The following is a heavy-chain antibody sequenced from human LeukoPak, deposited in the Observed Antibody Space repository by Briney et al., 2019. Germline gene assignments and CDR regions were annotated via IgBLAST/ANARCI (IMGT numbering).Heavy chain of an antibody. CDR2: INHSGST. J-gene: IGHJ4*02. V-gene: IGHV4-34*01. Sequence: SETLSLTCAVYGGSFSGYYWSWVRQPPGKGLEWIGEINHSGSTNYNPSLKSRVTISVDTSKNQFSLKLSSVTAADTAVYYCARGRQSSSLLFDYWGQGTLVTVSS. D-gene: IGHD6-6*01. CDR3: ARGRQSSSLLFDY. CDR1: GGSFSGYY.